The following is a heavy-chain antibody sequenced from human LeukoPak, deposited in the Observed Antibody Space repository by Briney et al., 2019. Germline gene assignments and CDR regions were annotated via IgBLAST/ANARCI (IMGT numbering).Heavy chain of an antibody. CDR2: IYYSGST. CDR3: ARDGRERGSLFDY. V-gene: IGHV4-30-4*01. J-gene: IGHJ4*02. Sequence: SETLSLTCTVSGGSISSGDYYWSWIRQPPGKGLEWIGYIYYSGSTYYNPSLKSRVTISVDTSKNQFSLKLSSVTAADTAVYYCARDGRERGSLFDYWGQGTLVTVSS. D-gene: IGHD5-12*01. CDR1: GGSISSGDYY.